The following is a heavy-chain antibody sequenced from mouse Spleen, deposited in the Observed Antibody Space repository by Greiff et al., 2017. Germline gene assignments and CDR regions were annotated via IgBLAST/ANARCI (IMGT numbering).Heavy chain of an antibody. CDR2: ISSGSSTI. Sequence: EVKVVESGAGLVKPGGSLKLSCAASGFTFSDYGMHWVRQAPEKGLEWVAYISSGSSTISYADTVKGRFTISRDNAKNTLFLQITSLRSEDKARYYSARREGEGYSFDYWGQGTTLTVSS. CDR1: GFTFSDYG. CDR3: ARREGEGYSFDY. J-gene: IGHJ2*01. D-gene: IGHD2-13*01. V-gene: IGHV5-17*01.